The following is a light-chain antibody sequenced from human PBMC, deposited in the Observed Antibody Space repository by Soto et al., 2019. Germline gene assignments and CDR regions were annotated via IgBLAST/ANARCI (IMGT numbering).Light chain of an antibody. Sequence: EIVMTQSPATVSVSPGERATLSCRASQSVSSNLAWYQQKPGQAPRLLIHDASTRATGIPARFSGSGSGTEFTLTISSLQSGDFAVYYCQQYNNWPFTFGQGTRLEIK. CDR1: QSVSSN. V-gene: IGKV3-15*01. CDR2: DAS. CDR3: QQYNNWPFT. J-gene: IGKJ5*01.